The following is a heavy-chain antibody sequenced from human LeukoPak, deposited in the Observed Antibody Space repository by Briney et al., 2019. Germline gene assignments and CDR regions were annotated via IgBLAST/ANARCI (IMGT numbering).Heavy chain of an antibody. J-gene: IGHJ6*02. V-gene: IGHV1-8*01. D-gene: IGHD3-10*01. CDR2: MNPNSGNT. Sequence: ASVKVSCKASGYTFTSYDINWVRQATGQGLEWMGWMNPNSGNTGYAQKFQGRVTITADESTSTAYMELSSLRSEDTAVYYCAIGYYGSGSYEPRDYYYYGMDVWGQGTTVTVSS. CDR3: AIGYYGSGSYEPRDYYYYGMDV. CDR1: GYTFTSYD.